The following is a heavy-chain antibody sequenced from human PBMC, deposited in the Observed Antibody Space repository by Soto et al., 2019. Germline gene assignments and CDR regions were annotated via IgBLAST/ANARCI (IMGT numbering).Heavy chain of an antibody. CDR1: GGSISSSNW. J-gene: IGHJ5*02. CDR3: ALRPDRFAGYSYGSGWFDP. D-gene: IGHD5-18*01. Sequence: QVQLQESGPGLVKPSGTLSLTCAVSGGSISSSNWWSWVRHPPGKGLEWIGEIYHSGSTNYNPSLKSRVTISVDKSKNQCSLKLSSVTAADTAVYYCALRPDRFAGYSYGSGWFDPWGQGTLVTVSS. V-gene: IGHV4-4*02. CDR2: IYHSGST.